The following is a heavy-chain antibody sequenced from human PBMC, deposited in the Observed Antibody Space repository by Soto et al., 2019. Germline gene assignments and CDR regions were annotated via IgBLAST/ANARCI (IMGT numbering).Heavy chain of an antibody. CDR2: VNTGNGKA. Sequence: QVQLAQSGAEVKKPGASVKVSCTASGYIFTDYTIHWVRQAPGQRLEWMGWVNTGNGKAKSSEKFQGRVTITRDTSATTAYMELSNLRSDDTAYSYCARDIRGGGAFDAWGQGTMVTVSS. V-gene: IGHV1-3*04. CDR1: GYIFTDYT. D-gene: IGHD3-3*02. J-gene: IGHJ3*01. CDR3: ARDIRGGGAFDA.